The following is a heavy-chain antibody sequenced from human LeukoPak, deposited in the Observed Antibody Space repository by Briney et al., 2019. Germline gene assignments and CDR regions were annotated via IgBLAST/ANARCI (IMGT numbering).Heavy chain of an antibody. D-gene: IGHD3-10*01. Sequence: GGSLRLSCAASEFSVGSNYMTWVRQAPGKGLEWVSLIYSGGSTYYADSVKGRFTISRDNSKNTLYLQMNSLRAEDTAVYYCARAALLWFGEPTFDPWGQGTLVTVSS. V-gene: IGHV3-66*01. J-gene: IGHJ5*02. CDR3: ARAALLWFGEPTFDP. CDR2: IYSGGST. CDR1: EFSVGSNY.